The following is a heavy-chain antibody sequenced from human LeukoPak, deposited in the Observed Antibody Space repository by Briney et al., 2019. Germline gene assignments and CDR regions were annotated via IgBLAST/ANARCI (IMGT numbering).Heavy chain of an antibody. CDR1: GFPYSSYE. D-gene: IGHD1-1*01. Sequence: GGPLRLLCAASGFPYSSYEMNGVRQAPGKGVEWVSYISSSGSNIYYADSVKGRFTISRDNAKNSLYPQMNSLRVEDTAVYYCARCTTGRTFGSLREIKRSREIDYWGQGTLVTVSS. J-gene: IGHJ4*02. CDR3: ARCTTGRTFGSLREIKRSREIDY. V-gene: IGHV3-48*03. CDR2: ISSSGSNI.